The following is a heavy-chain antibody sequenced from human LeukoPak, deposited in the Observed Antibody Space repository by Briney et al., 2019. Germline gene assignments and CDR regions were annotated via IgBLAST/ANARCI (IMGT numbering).Heavy chain of an antibody. CDR3: ARGSGDRPFDY. V-gene: IGHV3-21*01. D-gene: IGHD3-10*01. J-gene: IGHJ4*02. CDR2: ISSSSSYI. CDR1: GFTFSSYS. Sequence: GGSLRLSCAASGFTFSSYSMNWVRQAPGNGLKWVSSISSSSSYIYYADSVKGRFTISRDNAKNSLYLQMNSLRAEDTAVYYCARGSGDRPFDYWGQGTLVTVSS.